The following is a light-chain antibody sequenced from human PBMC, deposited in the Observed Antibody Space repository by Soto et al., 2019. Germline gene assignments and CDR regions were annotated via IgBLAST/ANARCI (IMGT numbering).Light chain of an antibody. CDR3: QQNTNTLT. V-gene: IGKV1-12*01. Sequence: DVQMTQSPSSVSASVGDRVTITCRASQGINSWLAWYQQKSGKAPKLLIYSASSLVSAVPSRFISSGACADYTPPTISRLQSEDSAVYRRQQNTNTLTFGGGTKVDVK. J-gene: IGKJ4*01. CDR1: QGINSW. CDR2: SAS.